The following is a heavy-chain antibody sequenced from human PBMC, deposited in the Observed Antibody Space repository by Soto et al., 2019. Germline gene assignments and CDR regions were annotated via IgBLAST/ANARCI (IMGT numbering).Heavy chain of an antibody. J-gene: IGHJ4*02. Sequence: GGSLRFSCAASGFSFTTYAMHWVRQAPGKGLEWVAVISDDGSIKYYADSVKGRFTISRDNSKNTFYLQMNSLRGDDTALYYCARAIETAMDPCDYWGQGALVTVSS. V-gene: IGHV3-30-3*01. CDR2: ISDDGSIK. D-gene: IGHD5-18*01. CDR3: ARAIETAMDPCDY. CDR1: GFSFTTYA.